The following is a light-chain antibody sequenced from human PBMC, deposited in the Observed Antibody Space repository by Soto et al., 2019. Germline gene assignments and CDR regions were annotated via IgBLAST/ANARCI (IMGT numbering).Light chain of an antibody. J-gene: IGLJ3*02. CDR3: VTWDSSLRAVV. CDR1: SSDIGDDY. Sequence: QAVVTQPPSVSAAPGQKVTISCSGSSSDIGDDYVSWYQQVPGTAPKLLIYDDNKRPSGISDRFSASKSGTSTTLRITGLQTGDEADYYCVTWDSSLRAVVLGGGTKLTVL. V-gene: IGLV1-51*01. CDR2: DDN.